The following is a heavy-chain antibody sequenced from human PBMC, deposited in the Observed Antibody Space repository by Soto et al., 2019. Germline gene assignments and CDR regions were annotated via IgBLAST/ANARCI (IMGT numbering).Heavy chain of an antibody. J-gene: IGHJ4*02. Sequence: GGSLRLSCAASGSVSVFSSYSMNWVRQAPGKGLEWVSYISSSSSTIYYADSVKGRFTISRDNAKNSLYLQLNSLRAEDTAVYYCARGGRVTVFGVVIIWGQGTLVTVSS. CDR3: ARGGRVTVFGVVII. CDR1: GSVSVFSSYS. V-gene: IGHV3-48*04. D-gene: IGHD3-3*01. CDR2: ISSSSSTI.